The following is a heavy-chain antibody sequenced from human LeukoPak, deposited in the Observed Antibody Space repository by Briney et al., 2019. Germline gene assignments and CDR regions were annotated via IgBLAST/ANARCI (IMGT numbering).Heavy chain of an antibody. CDR1: GFTFDDYA. CDR3: ARDRARSWRWLQPYYFDY. Sequence: PGGSLRLSCAASGFTFDDYAMHWVRQAPGKGLEWVSGISWNSGSIGYADSVKGRFTISRDNAKDSLYLQMNSLRAEDTAVYYCARDRARSWRWLQPYYFDYWGQGTLVTVSS. J-gene: IGHJ4*02. V-gene: IGHV3-9*01. CDR2: ISWNSGSI. D-gene: IGHD5-24*01.